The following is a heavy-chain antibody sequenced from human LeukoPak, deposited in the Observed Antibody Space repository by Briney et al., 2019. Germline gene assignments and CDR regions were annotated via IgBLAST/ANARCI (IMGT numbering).Heavy chain of an antibody. CDR1: GFTFSSYA. Sequence: GRSLRLSCAASGFTFSSYAMHWVRQAPAKGLEWVAVISYDGSNKYYADSVKGRFTISRDNSKNTLYLQMNSLRAEDTAVYYCARDSYGLDYWGQGTLVTVSS. V-gene: IGHV3-30-3*01. D-gene: IGHD5-18*01. J-gene: IGHJ4*02. CDR2: ISYDGSNK. CDR3: ARDSYGLDY.